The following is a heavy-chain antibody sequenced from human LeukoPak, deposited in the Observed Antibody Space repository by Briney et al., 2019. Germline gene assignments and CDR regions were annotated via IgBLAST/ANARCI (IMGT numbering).Heavy chain of an antibody. V-gene: IGHV4-59*02. CDR1: SASVSSYY. CDR3: ARGGAGPLRD. J-gene: IGHJ4*02. D-gene: IGHD3-16*01. CDR2: ISNSGSP. Sequence: PSETLSLTCTVSSASVSSYYWSWVRQPPGGGLEWIGYISNSGSPSYNPSFKSRVTFSADTSKNHLSLKLNPVTPADTAVYYCARGGAGPLRDWGQGTLVTVSS.